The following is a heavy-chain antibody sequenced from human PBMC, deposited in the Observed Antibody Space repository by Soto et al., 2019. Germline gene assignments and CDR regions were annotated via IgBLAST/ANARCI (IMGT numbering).Heavy chain of an antibody. Sequence: SETLSLTCTVSGGSISSSSYYWGWIRQPPGKGLEWIGSIYYSGSTYYNPSLKSRVTISVDTSKNQFSLKLSSVTAADTAVYYCARLLFSGKRAYCSSTSCPGAFDIWGQGTMVTVSS. CDR3: ARLLFSGKRAYCSSTSCPGAFDI. CDR1: GGSISSSSYY. V-gene: IGHV4-39*01. J-gene: IGHJ3*02. CDR2: IYYSGST. D-gene: IGHD2-2*01.